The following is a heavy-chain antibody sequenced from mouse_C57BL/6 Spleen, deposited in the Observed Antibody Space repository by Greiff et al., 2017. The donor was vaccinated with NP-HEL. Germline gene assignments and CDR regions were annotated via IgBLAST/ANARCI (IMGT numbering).Heavy chain of an antibody. J-gene: IGHJ4*01. CDR2: IYPGDGDT. Sequence: VQLQQSGPELVKPGASVKISCKASGYAFSSSWMNWVKQRPGTGLEWIGRIYPGDGDTNYNGKFKGKATLTADKSSSTAYMQLSSLTSEDSAVYFCANPSYYYGSSYVDAMDYWGQGTSVTVSS. CDR1: GYAFSSSW. CDR3: ANPSYYYGSSYVDAMDY. D-gene: IGHD1-1*01. V-gene: IGHV1-82*01.